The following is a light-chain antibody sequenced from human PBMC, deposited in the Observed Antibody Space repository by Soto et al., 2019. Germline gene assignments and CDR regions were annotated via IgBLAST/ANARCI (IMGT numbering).Light chain of an antibody. CDR1: SSDVGGYNS. V-gene: IGLV2-14*03. Sequence: QSVLTQPASVSGSPGQSITISCTGTSSDVGGYNSVSWYQQHPGKAPKLMIYDVSNRPSGVSNRFSGSKSGNTASLTISGPQAEDEADYYCSSYTSRSTLVFGGGTKLTVL. J-gene: IGLJ2*01. CDR3: SSYTSRSTLV. CDR2: DVS.